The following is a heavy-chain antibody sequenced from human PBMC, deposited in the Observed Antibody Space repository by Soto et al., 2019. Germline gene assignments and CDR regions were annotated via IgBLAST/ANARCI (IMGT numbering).Heavy chain of an antibody. CDR3: AKGRLRVNYYYYGMDV. D-gene: IGHD5-12*01. CDR2: ISGSGGST. CDR1: GFTFSSYA. V-gene: IGHV3-23*01. Sequence: GGSLRLSCAASGFTFSSYAMSWVRQAPGKGLEWVSAISGSGGSTYYADSVKGRFTISRDNSKNTLYLQTNSLRAEDTAVYYCAKGRLRVNYYYYGMDVWGQGTTVTVSS. J-gene: IGHJ6*02.